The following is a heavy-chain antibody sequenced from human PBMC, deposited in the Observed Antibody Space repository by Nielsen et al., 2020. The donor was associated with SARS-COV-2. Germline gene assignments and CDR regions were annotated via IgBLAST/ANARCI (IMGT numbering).Heavy chain of an antibody. CDR1: GYSFTNYW. D-gene: IGHD3-22*01. J-gene: IGHJ4*02. Sequence: KVSCKGSGYSFTNYWIGWVRQMPGKGLEWMGTIYPGDSDTRYSPSFQGHVTISGDKSISTAYLQWSSLKASDTAMYYCARLKLDSSGYYCDYWGQGTLVTVS. CDR2: IYPGDSDT. V-gene: IGHV5-51*01. CDR3: ARLKLDSSGYYCDY.